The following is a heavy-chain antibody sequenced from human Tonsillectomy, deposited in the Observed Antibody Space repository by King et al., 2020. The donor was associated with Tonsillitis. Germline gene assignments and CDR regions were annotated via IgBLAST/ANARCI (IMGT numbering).Heavy chain of an antibody. J-gene: IGHJ4*02. V-gene: IGHV1-69*18. CDR1: GGTFSSFP. Sequence: QLVQSGAEVKKPGSSVKVSCKASGGTFSSFPFSWLRQAPGQGPEWIGRIIPVIGAGNYAEKFQGRVTITADESTSTSYMELSNLRSEDTALYLCARMYSSSYFDFWGQGTPVTVSS. D-gene: IGHD4-11*01. CDR2: IIPVIGAG. CDR3: ARMYSSSYFDF.